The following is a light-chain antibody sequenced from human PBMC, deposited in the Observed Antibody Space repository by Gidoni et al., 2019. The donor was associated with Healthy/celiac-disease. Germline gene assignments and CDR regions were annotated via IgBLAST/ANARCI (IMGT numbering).Light chain of an antibody. Sequence: SYELTQPPSVSVSLGQTARLTCSGDALPKQYAYWYQQKPGQAPVLVIYKDSERPSGIPERFSGSSSGTTVTLTISGGQAEDEADYYCQSADSSGTLVFGGGTKLTVL. J-gene: IGLJ3*02. V-gene: IGLV3-25*03. CDR1: ALPKQY. CDR2: KDS. CDR3: QSADSSGTLV.